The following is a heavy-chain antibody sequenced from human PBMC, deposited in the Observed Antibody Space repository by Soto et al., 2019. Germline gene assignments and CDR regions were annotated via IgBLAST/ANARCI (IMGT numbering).Heavy chain of an antibody. CDR1: GASISGFY. CDR2: IYATGTT. V-gene: IGHV4-4*07. Sequence: SETLSLTCTVSGASISGFYWGWTRKSAGKGLEWIGRIYATGTTDYNPSLKSRVMMSVDTSKKQFSLKLRSVTAADTAVYYCVRDGTKTLRDWFDPWGQGSSVTAPQ. D-gene: IGHD1-26*01. CDR3: VRDGTKTLRDWFDP. J-gene: IGHJ5*02.